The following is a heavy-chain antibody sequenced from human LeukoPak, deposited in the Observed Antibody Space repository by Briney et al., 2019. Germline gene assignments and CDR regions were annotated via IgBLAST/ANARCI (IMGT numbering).Heavy chain of an antibody. Sequence: SETLSLTCAVYGGSFSGYYWSWIRQPPGKGLEWIGEINHSGSTNYNPSLKSRFTISVDTSKNQFSLKLSSVTAADTAVYYCARDLCLTGRPCGMDVWGQGTTVTASS. CDR2: INHSGST. J-gene: IGHJ6*02. V-gene: IGHV4-34*01. CDR3: ARDLCLTGRPCGMDV. CDR1: GGSFSGYY. D-gene: IGHD3-9*01.